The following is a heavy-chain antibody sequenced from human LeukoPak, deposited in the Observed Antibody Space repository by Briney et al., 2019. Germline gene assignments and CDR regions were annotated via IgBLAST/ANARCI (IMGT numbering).Heavy chain of an antibody. Sequence: GASLRLSCAASGFTFSNYAMNWVRQAPGKGLEWVSGITGGGDVTYYTDSVKGRFTISRDNSKNTLYLQMNSLRVEDTAVYYCAKGLGWNSRRGWAYYFDFWGQETLVTVSS. V-gene: IGHV3-23*01. CDR1: GFTFSNYA. CDR2: ITGGGDVT. CDR3: AKGLGWNSRRGWAYYFDF. D-gene: IGHD1-7*01. J-gene: IGHJ4*02.